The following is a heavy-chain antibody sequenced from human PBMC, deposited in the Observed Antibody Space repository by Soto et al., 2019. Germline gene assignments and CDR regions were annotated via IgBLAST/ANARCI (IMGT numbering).Heavy chain of an antibody. J-gene: IGHJ4*02. D-gene: IGHD6-19*01. CDR1: GYTFNRHS. V-gene: IGHV1-18*01. CDR2: ISAYNGAT. CDR3: ARDPSNSSGRHLYFDF. Sequence: QLVQSGAEVKKPGASVKVSCKTSGYTFNRHSISWVRQATGQGLEWMGWISAYNGATNYAQNFQGRVTMTTDRSTSTAYMERTSLTSDDTAVYYCARDPSNSSGRHLYFDFWGQGTRVTVSS.